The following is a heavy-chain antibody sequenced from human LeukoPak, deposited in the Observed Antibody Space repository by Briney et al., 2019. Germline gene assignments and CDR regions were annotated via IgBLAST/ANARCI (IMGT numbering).Heavy chain of an antibody. Sequence: SVKVSCKASGGTFSSYAISWVRQAPGQGLEWMGRIIPIFGTANYAQKFQGRVTITTDESTSTAYMELGSLRSEDTAVYYCARSRKTTVTTNPFDYWGQGTLVTVSS. CDR2: IIPIFGTA. V-gene: IGHV1-69*05. CDR3: ARSRKTTVTTNPFDY. J-gene: IGHJ4*02. D-gene: IGHD4-17*01. CDR1: GGTFSSYA.